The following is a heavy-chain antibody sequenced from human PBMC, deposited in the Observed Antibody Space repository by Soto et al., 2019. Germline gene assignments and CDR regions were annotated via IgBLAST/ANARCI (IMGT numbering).Heavy chain of an antibody. CDR1: GGSISSSNW. D-gene: IGHD4-17*01. Sequence: PSVTLSLTCAVSGGSISSSNWWSWVRQPPGKGLEWIGEIYHSGSTNYNPSLKSRVTISVDKSKNQFSLKLSSVTAADTAVYYCARVWTTVTNWFDPWGQGTLVTVSS. CDR2: IYHSGST. V-gene: IGHV4-4*02. CDR3: ARVWTTVTNWFDP. J-gene: IGHJ5*02.